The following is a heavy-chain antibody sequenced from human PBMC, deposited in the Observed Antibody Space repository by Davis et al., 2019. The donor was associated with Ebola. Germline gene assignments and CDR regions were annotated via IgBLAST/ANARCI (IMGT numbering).Heavy chain of an antibody. Sequence: AASVKVSCKASGYTFTSYYMHWVRQAPGQGLEWMGIINPSGGSTSYAQKFQGRVTMTRDTSTSTVYMELSSLRSEDTAVYYCARANGDYDYIWGSYRLDYWGQGTLVTVSS. V-gene: IGHV1-46*01. D-gene: IGHD3-16*02. J-gene: IGHJ4*02. CDR2: INPSGGST. CDR3: ARANGDYDYIWGSYRLDY. CDR1: GYTFTSYY.